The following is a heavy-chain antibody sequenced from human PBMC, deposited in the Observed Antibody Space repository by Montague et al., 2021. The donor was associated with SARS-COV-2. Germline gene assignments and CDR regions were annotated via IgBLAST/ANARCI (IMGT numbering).Heavy chain of an antibody. D-gene: IGHD3-22*01. J-gene: IGHJ6*02. V-gene: IGHV3-30-3*01. Sequence: SLRLSCAASGFTFSSYAMPWVRQAPGKGLEWVAVISYDGSNKYYADSVKGRFTISRDNSKNTLYLQMNSLRAEDTAVYYCARVIVVGYYGMDVWGQGTTVTVSS. CDR2: ISYDGSNK. CDR3: ARVIVVGYYGMDV. CDR1: GFTFSSYA.